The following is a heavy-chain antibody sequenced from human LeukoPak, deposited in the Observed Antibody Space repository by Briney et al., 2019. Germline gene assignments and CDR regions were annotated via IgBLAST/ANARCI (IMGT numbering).Heavy chain of an antibody. CDR2: INPNSGGT. V-gene: IGHV1-2*06. CDR3: ASQTGIAVAIYDY. D-gene: IGHD6-19*01. Sequence: ASVKVSCKASGYTFTGYYMHWVRQAPGQGLEWMGRINPNSGGTNYAQKFQGRVTMTRDTSISTAYMELSRLRPDDTAVYYCASQTGIAVAIYDYWGQGTLVTVSS. J-gene: IGHJ4*02. CDR1: GYTFTGYY.